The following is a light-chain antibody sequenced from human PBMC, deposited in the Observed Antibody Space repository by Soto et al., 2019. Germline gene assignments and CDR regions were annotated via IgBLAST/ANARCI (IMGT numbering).Light chain of an antibody. Sequence: EIVLTQSPGTLSLSPGERATLSCRASQFVSSNSLAWYQQKRGQAPRLLIHDASSRATGIPDRFSGSGSGTDFTLTISRLEPEDFEVYYCQKYAGSPRTFGPGTKV. CDR3: QKYAGSPRT. V-gene: IGKV3-20*01. CDR1: QFVSSNS. J-gene: IGKJ1*01. CDR2: DAS.